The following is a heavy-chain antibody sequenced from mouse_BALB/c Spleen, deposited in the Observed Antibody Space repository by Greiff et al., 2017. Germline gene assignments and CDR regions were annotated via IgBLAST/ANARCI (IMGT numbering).Heavy chain of an antibody. Sequence: EVKVVESGGGLVKPGGSLKLSCAASGFAFSSYDMSWVRQTPEKRLEWVAYISSGGGSTYYPDTVKGRFTISRDNAKNTLYLQMSSLKSEDTAMYYCARHGITYFDYWGQGTTLTVSS. D-gene: IGHD2-4*01. V-gene: IGHV5-12-1*01. CDR1: GFAFSSYD. CDR2: ISSGGGST. CDR3: ARHGITYFDY. J-gene: IGHJ2*01.